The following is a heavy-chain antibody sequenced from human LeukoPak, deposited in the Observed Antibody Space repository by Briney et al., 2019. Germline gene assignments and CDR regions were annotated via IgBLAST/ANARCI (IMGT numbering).Heavy chain of an antibody. Sequence: GRSLRLSCAASGLTFRRWGMHWVRQPPGKGLEWVAFILLDGSNQYYADSVKGRFTISRDNSKNTLYLQMNSLRAEDTAVYYCAKGLLFMDPWGQGTLVTVSS. CDR2: ILLDGSNQ. J-gene: IGHJ5*02. CDR3: AKGLLFMDP. CDR1: GLTFRRWG. V-gene: IGHV3-33*06. D-gene: IGHD2-21*01.